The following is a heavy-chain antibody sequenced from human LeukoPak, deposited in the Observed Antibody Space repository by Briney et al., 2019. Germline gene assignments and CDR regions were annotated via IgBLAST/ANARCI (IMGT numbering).Heavy chain of an antibody. Sequence: QPSETLSLTCTVSGGSISSYYWSWIRQPPGKGLEWIGYIYYSGSTTYNPSLKSRVTISVDTSKNQFSLKLSSVTAADTAVYYCARDRQLADAFDIWGQGTMVAVSS. D-gene: IGHD6-6*01. CDR1: GGSISSYY. CDR3: ARDRQLADAFDI. V-gene: IGHV4-59*01. J-gene: IGHJ3*02. CDR2: IYYSGST.